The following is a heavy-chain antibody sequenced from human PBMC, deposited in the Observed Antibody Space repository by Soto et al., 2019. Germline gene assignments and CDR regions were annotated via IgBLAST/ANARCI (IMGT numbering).Heavy chain of an antibody. CDR3: ARGQEEWSPFDY. CDR2: INPSGSST. J-gene: IGHJ4*02. V-gene: IGHV1-46*01. Sequence: ASVKVSCKASGYTFTSYYMHWVRQAPGQGLEWVGIINPSGSSTNYAQKFQGRVTMTRDTSTSTVYMELSSLRSEDTAVYYCARGQEEWSPFDYWGQGTLVTVSS. CDR1: GYTFTSYY. D-gene: IGHD3-3*01.